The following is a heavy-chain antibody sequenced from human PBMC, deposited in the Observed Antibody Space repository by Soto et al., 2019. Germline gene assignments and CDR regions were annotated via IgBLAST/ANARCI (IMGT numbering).Heavy chain of an antibody. V-gene: IGHV3-23*01. CDR3: AKVYGSGSRPYYYGMDV. CDR1: VFSFITYA. D-gene: IGHD2-15*01. CDR2: VSGNGDTS. J-gene: IGHJ6*02. Sequence: GSLRLSCAASVFSFITYAMTWVRQAPGKGLEWVSVVSGNGDTSYYAESVKDRFTISRDNSKNTSYLEMNSLRGDDTAVYYCAKVYGSGSRPYYYGMDVWGQGTMVTVSS.